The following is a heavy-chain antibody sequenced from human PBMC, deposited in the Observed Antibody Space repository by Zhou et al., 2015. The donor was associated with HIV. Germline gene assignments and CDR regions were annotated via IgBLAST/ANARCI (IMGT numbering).Heavy chain of an antibody. Sequence: QVQLVQSGAEVKKPGSSVKVSCKASGGTFSSYAISWVRQAPGQGLEWMGGIIPIFGTANYAQKFQGRVTITADKSTSTAYMELSSLRSEDTAVYYCARVSEIPNDYDILTGGMDVWGQGTTVTVSS. CDR2: IIPIFGTA. CDR1: GGTFSSYA. D-gene: IGHD3-9*01. J-gene: IGHJ6*02. V-gene: IGHV1-69*06. CDR3: ARVSEIPNDYDILTGGMDV.